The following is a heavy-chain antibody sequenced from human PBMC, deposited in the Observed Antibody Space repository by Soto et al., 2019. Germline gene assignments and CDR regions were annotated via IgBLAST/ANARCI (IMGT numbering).Heavy chain of an antibody. CDR1: GGSISNINW. CDR3: ARGVRMVQGPNFDY. Sequence: SETLSLTCAVSGGSISNINWWSWVRQPPGKGLEWIGEIYHSGSTNYNPSFKSRVTMSVDKSKNQFSLKLRSVTAADTGIYYCARGVRMVQGPNFDYWGQGTLVTVSS. D-gene: IGHD3-10*01. J-gene: IGHJ4*02. CDR2: IYHSGST. V-gene: IGHV4-4*02.